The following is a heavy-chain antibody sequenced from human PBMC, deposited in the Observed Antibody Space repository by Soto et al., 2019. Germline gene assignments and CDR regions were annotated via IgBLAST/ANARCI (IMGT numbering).Heavy chain of an antibody. V-gene: IGHV3-23*01. D-gene: IGHD5-18*01. CDR1: GFTFSSYA. J-gene: IGHJ6*02. CDR2: ISGSGGST. Sequence: PGGSLRLSCAASGFTFSSYAMSWVRQAPGKGLEWVSAISGSGGSTYYADSVKGRFTISRDNSKNTLYLQMNSLRAEDTAVYYCAKEKRQLSYYYYGMDVWGQGTTVTVSS. CDR3: AKEKRQLSYYYYGMDV.